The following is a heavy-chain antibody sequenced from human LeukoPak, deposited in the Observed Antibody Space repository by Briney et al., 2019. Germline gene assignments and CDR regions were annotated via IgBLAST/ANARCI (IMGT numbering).Heavy chain of an antibody. Sequence: SETLSLTCTVSGGSISSYYWSWIRQPPGKGLEWIGYIYYSGSTNYNPSLKSRVTISVDTSKNQFSLRLSSVTAADTAVYYCARVWDTAMVPYYYYMDVWGKGTTVTVSS. J-gene: IGHJ6*03. CDR3: ARVWDTAMVPYYYYMDV. V-gene: IGHV4-59*01. CDR2: IYYSGST. CDR1: GGSISSYY. D-gene: IGHD5-18*01.